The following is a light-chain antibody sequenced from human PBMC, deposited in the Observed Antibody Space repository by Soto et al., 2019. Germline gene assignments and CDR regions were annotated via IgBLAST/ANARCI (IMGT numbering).Light chain of an antibody. Sequence: QSALTQPASVSGSPGQSITISCTGTSSDVGGYNFVSWYQQHPDKAPKLMVYEVTKRPSGVSDRFSDSKSGNTASLTISGLQAEDEADYYCSSYTSRDTRVFGTGTKLTVL. CDR2: EVT. CDR3: SSYTSRDTRV. J-gene: IGLJ1*01. CDR1: SSDVGGYNF. V-gene: IGLV2-14*01.